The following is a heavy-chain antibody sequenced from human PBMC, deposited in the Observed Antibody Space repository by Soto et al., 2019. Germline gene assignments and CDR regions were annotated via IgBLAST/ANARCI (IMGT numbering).Heavy chain of an antibody. Sequence: EVHLLESGGGLVQPGGSLRISCTASGFTFSSYAMTWVRQAPGRGLEGVSGITASGGITYYADSVKGRFTISRDNSKSTLYLQMNSLKAGQTVVYYCAKVTRYGEHVRWFDSWGQGTLVTVSS. J-gene: IGHJ5*01. CDR2: ITASGGIT. V-gene: IGHV3-23*01. CDR3: AKVTRYGEHVRWFDS. CDR1: GFTFSSYA. D-gene: IGHD4-17*01.